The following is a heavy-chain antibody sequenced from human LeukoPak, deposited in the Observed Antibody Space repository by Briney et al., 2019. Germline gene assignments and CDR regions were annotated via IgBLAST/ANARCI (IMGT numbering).Heavy chain of an antibody. CDR1: GVSISCYY. D-gene: IGHD6-19*01. CDR2: IYYSGST. CDR3: ARAVSGRFDY. V-gene: IGHV4-59*08. Sequence: SESVSLTCTVSGVSISCYYWSWIRQPPGKGLEWTGYIYYSGSTNYNPSLKSRVTISVDTSKNQFSLKLSSVTAADTAIYYCARAVSGRFDYWGQGTLATVSS. J-gene: IGHJ4*02.